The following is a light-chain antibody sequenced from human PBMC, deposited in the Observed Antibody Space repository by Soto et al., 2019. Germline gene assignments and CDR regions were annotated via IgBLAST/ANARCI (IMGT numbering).Light chain of an antibody. CDR2: NNN. CDR1: SSNIGSNT. Sequence: QSVLTQPPSASGTPGQRVTISCSGSSSNIGSNTVNWYQHLPGTAPKLLIYNNNQRPSGVPDRFSGSKSGTSASLAISGLQSEDEADYYCTAWDDSLNGVVFGGGTKLTVL. V-gene: IGLV1-44*01. CDR3: TAWDDSLNGVV. J-gene: IGLJ2*01.